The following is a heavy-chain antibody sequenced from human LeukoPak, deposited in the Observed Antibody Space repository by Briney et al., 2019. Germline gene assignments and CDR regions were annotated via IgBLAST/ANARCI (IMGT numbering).Heavy chain of an antibody. CDR2: IIPIFGTA. Sequence: SVKVSCKASGGTFTSYAIRWGRQAPGQGLEWRGGIIPIFGTANDAQKFRGRVTTTADESTSTAYMELSSLRSEDTAVYYCASGYYYGSGSSDYWGQGTLVTVSS. J-gene: IGHJ4*02. D-gene: IGHD3-10*01. CDR3: ASGYYYGSGSSDY. V-gene: IGHV1-69*13. CDR1: GGTFTSYA.